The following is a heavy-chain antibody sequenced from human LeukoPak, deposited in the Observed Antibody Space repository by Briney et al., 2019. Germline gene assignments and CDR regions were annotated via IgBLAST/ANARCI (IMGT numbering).Heavy chain of an antibody. Sequence: GGSLRLSCTASGFTFGDYAMSWVRQAPGKGLEWVGFIRSKAYGGTTEYAASVKGRFTISRDDSKSIAYLQMNSLKTEDTAVYYCTRDSLATNYYDSSGYYYWGQGTLVTVSS. CDR1: GFTFGDYA. CDR3: TRDSLATNYYDSSGYYY. D-gene: IGHD3-22*01. CDR2: IRSKAYGGTT. J-gene: IGHJ4*02. V-gene: IGHV3-49*04.